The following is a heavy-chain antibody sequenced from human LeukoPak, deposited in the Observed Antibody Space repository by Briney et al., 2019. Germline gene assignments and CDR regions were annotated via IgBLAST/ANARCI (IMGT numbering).Heavy chain of an antibody. CDR3: AKLAGRTNYYMDV. J-gene: IGHJ6*03. D-gene: IGHD1/OR15-1a*01. CDR1: GFTFSSYA. V-gene: IGHV3-23*01. Sequence: GGSLRLSCAASGFTFSSYALTWVRQAPGKGLEWVSGISGSGGTTYYADSVKGRFTISRDNSRNTLYLQMNSLRAEDTAVYYCAKLAGRTNYYMDVWGKGTTVTVSS. CDR2: ISGSGGTT.